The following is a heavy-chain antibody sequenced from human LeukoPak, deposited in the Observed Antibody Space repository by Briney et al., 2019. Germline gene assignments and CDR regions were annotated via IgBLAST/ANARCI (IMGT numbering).Heavy chain of an antibody. V-gene: IGHV3-33*01. Sequence: GRSLRLSCAASGFTFSSYGMHWVRQAPGKGLEWVAVIWYDGSNKYYADSVKGRFTISRDNSKNTLYLQMNSLRAEDAAVYYCARQVVVVAATYDYWGQGTLVTVSS. J-gene: IGHJ4*02. CDR2: IWYDGSNK. D-gene: IGHD2-15*01. CDR3: ARQVVVVAATYDY. CDR1: GFTFSSYG.